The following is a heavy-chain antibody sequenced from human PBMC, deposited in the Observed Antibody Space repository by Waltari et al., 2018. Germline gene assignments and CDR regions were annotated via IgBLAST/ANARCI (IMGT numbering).Heavy chain of an antibody. Sequence: EVQLVESGGGLVQPGGSLRLSCAASGFSFSSYAMNWVRQAPGRGLEWVAHISGGGYPIYYADSVKGRFTISRDNAKNSLFLQMNGLRAEDTAVFYCVPIGTSRLTWTDWGQGTLVTVSS. CDR2: ISGGGYPI. CDR1: GFSFSSYA. V-gene: IGHV3-48*03. CDR3: VPIGTSRLTWTD. D-gene: IGHD1-7*01. J-gene: IGHJ4*02.